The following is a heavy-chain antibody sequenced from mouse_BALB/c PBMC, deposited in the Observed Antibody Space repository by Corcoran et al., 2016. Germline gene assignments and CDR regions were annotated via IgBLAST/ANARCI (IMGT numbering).Heavy chain of an antibody. CDR3: ARVSYGNYAMDY. D-gene: IGHD2-1*01. V-gene: IGHV14-3*02. CDR1: GFNIKDTY. Sequence: EVQLQQSGAELVKPGASVKLSCTASGFNIKDTYMHWVKQRPEQGLEWIGRIDPANGNTKYDPKFQGKATITADTSSNTAYLQLSSLTSEDTAVYYCARVSYGNYAMDYWGQGTSVTVSS. CDR2: IDPANGNT. J-gene: IGHJ4*01.